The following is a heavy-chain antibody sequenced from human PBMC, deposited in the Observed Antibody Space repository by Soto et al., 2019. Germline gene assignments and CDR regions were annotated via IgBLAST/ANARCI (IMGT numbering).Heavy chain of an antibody. J-gene: IGHJ6*02. CDR1: GGSISSYY. V-gene: IGHV4-59*01. CDR3: ARTYYDILTGWGMDV. CDR2: IYYSGST. D-gene: IGHD3-9*01. Sequence: PSATLSLTCTVSGGSISSYYWSWIRQPPGKGLEWIGYIYYSGSTNYNPSLKSRVTISVDTSKNQFSLKLSSVTAADTAVYYCARTYYDILTGWGMDVWGQGTTVTVSS.